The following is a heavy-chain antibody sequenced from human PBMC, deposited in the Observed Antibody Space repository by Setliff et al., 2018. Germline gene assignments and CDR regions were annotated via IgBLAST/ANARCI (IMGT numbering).Heavy chain of an antibody. V-gene: IGHV4-34*01. Sequence: SETLSLTCAASGGTFSYYYWTWIRQPPGKGLEWVGEINHTGTTKYNPSLQSRVTISVDSSKNQFSLKLSSVTAADTAIYYCARGKLRLGQLSLFYGFDIWGQGTMVTVSS. CDR2: INHTGTT. J-gene: IGHJ3*02. D-gene: IGHD3-16*02. CDR1: GGTFSYYY. CDR3: ARGKLRLGQLSLFYGFDI.